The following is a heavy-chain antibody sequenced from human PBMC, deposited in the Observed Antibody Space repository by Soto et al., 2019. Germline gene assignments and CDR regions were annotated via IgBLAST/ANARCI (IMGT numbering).Heavy chain of an antibody. CDR3: AGDPESSSWYDY. Sequence: GGSLRLSCAASGFTFSSYWMSWVRQAPGKGLEWVANIKQDGSEKYYVDSVKGRFTISRDNAKNSLYLEMNSLRAEETAVYYCAGDPESSSWYDYWGQGTLVTVSS. CDR2: IKQDGSEK. D-gene: IGHD6-13*01. CDR1: GFTFSSYW. V-gene: IGHV3-7*01. J-gene: IGHJ4*02.